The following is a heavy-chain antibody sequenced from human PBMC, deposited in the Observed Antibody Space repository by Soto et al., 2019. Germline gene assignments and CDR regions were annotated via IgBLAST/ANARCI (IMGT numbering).Heavy chain of an antibody. D-gene: IGHD3-16*01. V-gene: IGHV4-31*03. Sequence: SETLSLTCTVSGGSISSGGYYWSWIRQHPGKGLEWIGYISYSGTTSYNPSLKSRLTMSLDTSKNQFSLKLNAVTAADTAVYYCAGTAEQTGQFGVLRENXFDPWGQGTLVTVSS. CDR3: AGTAEQTGQFGVLRENXFDP. CDR2: ISYSGTT. J-gene: IGHJ5*02. CDR1: GGSISSGGYY.